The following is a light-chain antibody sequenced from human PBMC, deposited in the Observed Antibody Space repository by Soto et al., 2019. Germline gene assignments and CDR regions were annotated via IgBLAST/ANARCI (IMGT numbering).Light chain of an antibody. CDR1: QSLVHSDGNTY. CDR2: KIS. V-gene: IGKV2-24*01. J-gene: IGKJ5*01. Sequence: EIVMTQTPLSSPVTLGQPASISCRSSQSLVHSDGNTYLSWLHQRPGQPPRLLIYKISNRFPVVPDRFSGSGAGTDFTLQISRVEAEDVGVYYCMQATQFPPITFGQGTRLEIK. CDR3: MQATQFPPIT.